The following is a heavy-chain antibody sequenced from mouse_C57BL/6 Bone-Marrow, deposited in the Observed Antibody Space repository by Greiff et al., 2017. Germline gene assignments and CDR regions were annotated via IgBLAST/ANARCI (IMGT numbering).Heavy chain of an antibody. V-gene: IGHV6-3*01. Sequence: EVQLQESGGGLVQPGGSMKLSCVASGFTFCNYWLNWVRQSPEKGLEWVAQIRLKSDNYATHYAGSVKGRFTISRYDSKRSVYLQMNNLRAKDTGIYYCTEEGPGDYWGQGTTLTVSS. J-gene: IGHJ2*01. CDR3: TEEGPGDY. CDR1: GFTFCNYW. CDR2: IRLKSDNYAT.